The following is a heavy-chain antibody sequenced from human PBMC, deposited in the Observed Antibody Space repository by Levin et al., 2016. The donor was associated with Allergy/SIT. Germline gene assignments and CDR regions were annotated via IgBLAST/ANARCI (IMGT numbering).Heavy chain of an antibody. V-gene: IGHV4-39*07. Sequence: SETLSLTCTVSGGSISSSSYYWGWIRQPPGKGLEWIGSIYYSGSTYYNPSLKSRVTISVDRSKNQFSLNLSSVTAADTAIYYCARHYSNYYFDYWGQGTLVTVSS. CDR1: GGSISSSSYY. D-gene: IGHD4-11*01. CDR2: IYYSGST. CDR3: ARHYSNYYFDY. J-gene: IGHJ4*02.